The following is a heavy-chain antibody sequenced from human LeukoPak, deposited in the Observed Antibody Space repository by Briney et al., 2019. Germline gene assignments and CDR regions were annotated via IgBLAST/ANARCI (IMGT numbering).Heavy chain of an antibody. CDR1: GFTFFNYW. D-gene: IGHD4/OR15-4a*01. J-gene: IGHJ4*02. CDR2: IDLEGSQR. Sequence: GGSLRLSCAASGFTFFNYWMSWVRQAPGKGLEWVANIDLEGSQRFYVDSLKGRFTISRDNANNLVYLQMNSLRAEDTAVYYRARDVDYANPRHDYWGQGTLVTVSS. CDR3: ARDVDYANPRHDY. V-gene: IGHV3-7*01.